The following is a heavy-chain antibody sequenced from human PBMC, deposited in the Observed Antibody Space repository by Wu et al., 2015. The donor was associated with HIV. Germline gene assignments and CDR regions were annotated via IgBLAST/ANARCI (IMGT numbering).Heavy chain of an antibody. CDR2: IIPIFGTA. CDR3: ARGPANWLSGESYYYYYMDV. V-gene: IGHV1-69*12. J-gene: IGHJ6*03. CDR1: GGTFSSYA. D-gene: IGHD7-27*01. Sequence: QVQLVQSGAEVKKPGSSVKVSCKASGGTFSSYAISWVRQAPGQGLEWMGGIIPIFGTANYAQKFQGRVTITADESTSTAYMELSSLRSEDTAVYYCARGPANWLSGESYYYYYMDVWGKGTTVTVSS.